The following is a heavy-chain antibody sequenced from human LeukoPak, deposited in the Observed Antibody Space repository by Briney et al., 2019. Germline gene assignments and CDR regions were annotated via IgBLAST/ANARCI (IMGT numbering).Heavy chain of an antibody. D-gene: IGHD3-9*01. CDR2: ISWNSGSI. J-gene: IGHJ4*02. V-gene: IGHV3-9*01. Sequence: PGGSLRLSCAASGFTFSSYWMSWVRQAPGKGLEWVSGISWNSGSIGYADSVKGRFTISRDNAKNSLYLQMNSLRAEDTALYYCAKGRYDILTGPFDYWGQGTLVTVSS. CDR3: AKGRYDILTGPFDY. CDR1: GFTFSSYW.